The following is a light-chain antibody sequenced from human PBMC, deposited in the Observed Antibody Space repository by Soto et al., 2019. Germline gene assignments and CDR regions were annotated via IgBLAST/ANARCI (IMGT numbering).Light chain of an antibody. V-gene: IGKV1-5*01. CDR2: DAS. Sequence: DTQVTQSPSTLSASVGDRVTISCRASQNIDSWLAWYQQKPGKAPKLLIYDASSLESGVPSRFSGSASGTEFTLTISSLQPDDFATYYCQQYNSYPYSFGPGTKVDIK. CDR1: QNIDSW. J-gene: IGKJ3*01. CDR3: QQYNSYPYS.